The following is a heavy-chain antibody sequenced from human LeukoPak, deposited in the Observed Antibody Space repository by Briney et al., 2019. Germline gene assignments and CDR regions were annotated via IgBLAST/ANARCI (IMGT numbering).Heavy chain of an antibody. J-gene: IGHJ4*02. CDR2: ISSSSSTV. CDR1: GFTFSTYN. Sequence: PGRSLRLSCAASGFTFSTYNMNWVRQAPGKGLEWVSYISSSSSTVHYADSVKGRFTISRDNAKNSLYLQMNSLRAEDTAVYYCARGLVWSSSGWFFDYWGQGTLVTVFS. D-gene: IGHD6-19*01. V-gene: IGHV3-48*01. CDR3: ARGLVWSSSGWFFDY.